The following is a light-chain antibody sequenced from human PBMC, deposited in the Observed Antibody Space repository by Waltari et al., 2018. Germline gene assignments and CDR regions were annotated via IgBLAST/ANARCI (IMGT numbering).Light chain of an antibody. J-gene: IGKJ2*01. Sequence: EIVMTQSAATLSVSPGERATLSCRASQMVGSNLAWYQQKPGQAPSLLIYGASARATGIPARFSGSESGTDFTLTISNIQSEDFAIYYCQQYNYWPYTFGQGTKLEI. V-gene: IGKV3-15*01. CDR2: GAS. CDR1: QMVGSN. CDR3: QQYNYWPYT.